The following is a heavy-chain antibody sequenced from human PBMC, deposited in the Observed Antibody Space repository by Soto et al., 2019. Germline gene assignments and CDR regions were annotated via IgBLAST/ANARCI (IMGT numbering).Heavy chain of an antibody. CDR2: ISSSSSTI. Sequence: EVQLVESGGGLVQPGGSLRLSCAASGFTFSSYSMNWVRQAPGKGLEWVSYISSSSSTIYYADSVKGRFTISRDNAKNSLYLQMNSLRAEDTAVYYCASPGRGWSKKTHYYYYTDVWGKGTTVTVSS. CDR3: ASPGRGWSKKTHYYYYTDV. CDR1: GFTFSSYS. J-gene: IGHJ6*03. D-gene: IGHD6-19*01. V-gene: IGHV3-48*01.